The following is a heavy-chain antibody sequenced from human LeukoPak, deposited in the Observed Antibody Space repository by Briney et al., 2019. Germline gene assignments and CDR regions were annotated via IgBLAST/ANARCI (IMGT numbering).Heavy chain of an antibody. CDR3: AKTNMITFGGVIAHFDY. J-gene: IGHJ4*02. V-gene: IGHV3-23*01. D-gene: IGHD3-16*02. Sequence: GGSLRLSCAASGFTFSSYAMSWVRQAPGKGLEWVSAISGSGGSTYYADSVKGRFTISRDNSKNTLYLQMNSLRAEDTAVYYCAKTNMITFGGVIAHFDYWGQGTLVTVSS. CDR2: ISGSGGST. CDR1: GFTFSSYA.